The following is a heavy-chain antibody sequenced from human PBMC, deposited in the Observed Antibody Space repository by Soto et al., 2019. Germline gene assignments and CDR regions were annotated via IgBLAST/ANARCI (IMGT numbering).Heavy chain of an antibody. CDR2: IYYSGST. D-gene: IGHD2-8*02. J-gene: IGHJ4*02. Sequence: SETLPLTCTVSGGSFSSSSYYWGWIRQPPGKGLEWIGNIYYSGSTNYNPSLKSRVTISVDTSKNQFSLKLTSVTAADTAVYYCARDKITGLFDYWGQGTLVTVSS. V-gene: IGHV4-39*07. CDR1: GGSFSSSSYY. CDR3: ARDKITGLFDY.